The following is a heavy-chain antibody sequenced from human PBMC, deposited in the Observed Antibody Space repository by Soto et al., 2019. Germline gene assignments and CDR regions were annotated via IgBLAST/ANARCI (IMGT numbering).Heavy chain of an antibody. D-gene: IGHD6-19*01. J-gene: IGHJ6*02. V-gene: IGHV3-23*01. CDR3: AKVRWLVPSYYYYGMDV. CDR1: GFTFMSNA. CDR2: ISGDGADT. Sequence: PGGSLRLSCVASGFTFMSNAIIFFRHAAFKWLEWVSAISGDGADTYYADSVRGRFTISRDNSKNTLYLQMNSPRAEDTAVYYCAKVRWLVPSYYYYGMDVWGQGTTVTVSS.